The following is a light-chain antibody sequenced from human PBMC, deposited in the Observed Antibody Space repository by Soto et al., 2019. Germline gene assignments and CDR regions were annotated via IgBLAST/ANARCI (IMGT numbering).Light chain of an antibody. CDR1: QRVSNTY. Sequence: EIVLAQSPGTLSLSPGERATLSYRASQRVSNTYLAWYQQKPGQAPRLLIYGVSSRATGIPDRFSGSGSGTDFTLTISRLEPEDFAVYYCQQYSSSPVTFGGGTTVEIK. J-gene: IGKJ4*01. CDR2: GVS. CDR3: QQYSSSPVT. V-gene: IGKV3-20*01.